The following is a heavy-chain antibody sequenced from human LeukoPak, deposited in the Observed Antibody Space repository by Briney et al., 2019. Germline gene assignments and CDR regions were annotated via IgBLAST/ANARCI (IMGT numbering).Heavy chain of an antibody. CDR3: TTDRYYDNSELQFQH. CDR1: GFTPSSYW. CDR2: INTDGSNT. D-gene: IGHD3-22*01. Sequence: PGGSLRLSCAASGFTPSSYWMHWVRQAPGKGLEWVSHINTDGSNTDYADSVKGRFTISRDNAKNTLYLQMDSLKIEDTAVYYCTTDRYYDNSELQFQHWGQGTLVTVSS. J-gene: IGHJ1*01. V-gene: IGHV3-74*01.